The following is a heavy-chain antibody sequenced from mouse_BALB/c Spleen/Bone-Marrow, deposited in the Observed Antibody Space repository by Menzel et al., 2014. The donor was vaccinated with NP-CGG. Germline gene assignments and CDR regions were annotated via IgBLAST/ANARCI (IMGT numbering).Heavy chain of an antibody. CDR2: IDPSDSYT. D-gene: IGHD1-1*01. J-gene: IGHJ4*01. V-gene: IGHV1S127*01. CDR1: GYTFTSYW. Sequence: VQLQQSGAELVKRGASVKMSCKASGYTFTSYWMHWVKQRPGQGLEWIGVIDPSDSYTSYNQKFKGKATLTVDTSSSTAYMQLSSLTSEDSAVYYCTRWGTTVVAYYAMDYWGQGTSVTVSS. CDR3: TRWGTTVVAYYAMDY.